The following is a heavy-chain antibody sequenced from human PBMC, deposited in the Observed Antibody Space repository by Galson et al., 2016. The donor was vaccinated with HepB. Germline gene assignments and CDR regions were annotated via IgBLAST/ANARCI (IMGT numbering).Heavy chain of an antibody. CDR1: GFTFSTYA. Sequence: SLRLSCAASGFTFSTYAMHWVRQAPGKGLEWVAVISYDGSHKHYRDSVKGRFTISRDNSKNTLYLQMNSLRREDTAVYYCAKDGYFASGSALYGMDVWGQGTTVTVSS. V-gene: IGHV3-30-3*01. D-gene: IGHD3-10*01. CDR2: ISYDGSHK. CDR3: AKDGYFASGSALYGMDV. J-gene: IGHJ6*02.